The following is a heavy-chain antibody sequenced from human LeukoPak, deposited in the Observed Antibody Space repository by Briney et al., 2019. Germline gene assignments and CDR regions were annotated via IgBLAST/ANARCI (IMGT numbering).Heavy chain of an antibody. V-gene: IGHV3-23*01. CDR1: GFTFSSYA. J-gene: IGHJ4*02. CDR2: ISSGGNT. Sequence: GGSLRFSCAASGFTFSSYAMSWVRQAPGKGLEWVSAISSGGNTYYADSVKGRFTISRDNSKNTLYLQMNSLRAEDTAVYYCAKRLSYNFDYWGQGTLVTVSS. CDR3: AKRLSYNFDY. D-gene: IGHD2-2*01.